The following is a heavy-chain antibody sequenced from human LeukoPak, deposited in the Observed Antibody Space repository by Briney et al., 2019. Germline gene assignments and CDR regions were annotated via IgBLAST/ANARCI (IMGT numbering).Heavy chain of an antibody. Sequence: GGSLTLSCAASGFTFSSYAMCWVRQAPGKGPEWVATIGHTSGAWYADSVMSRFTISRDNSKSMLYLHMNSLSGEDTALYYCADFGSGSYIFNYWGQGSLVTVSS. CDR3: ADFGSGSYIFNY. CDR2: IGHTSGA. D-gene: IGHD3-10*01. CDR1: GFTFSSYA. V-gene: IGHV3-23*01. J-gene: IGHJ4*02.